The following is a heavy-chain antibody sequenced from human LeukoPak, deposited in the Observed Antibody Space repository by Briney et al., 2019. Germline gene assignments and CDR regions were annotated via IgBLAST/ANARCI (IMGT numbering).Heavy chain of an antibody. J-gene: IGHJ4*02. Sequence: GGSLRLSCAASGFPFSSHGMSWVRQAPGKGLEWVSGIIGGGGSTYYADSVKGRFTISGDNSRNTLFLQMNSLRAEDTAVYYCAKAMGATLFDYWGQGTLVTVSS. CDR2: IIGGGGST. CDR3: AKAMGATLFDY. CDR1: GFPFSSHG. D-gene: IGHD1-26*01. V-gene: IGHV3-23*01.